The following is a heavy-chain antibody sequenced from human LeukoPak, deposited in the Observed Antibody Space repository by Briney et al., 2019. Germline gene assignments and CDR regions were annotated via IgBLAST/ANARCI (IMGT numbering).Heavy chain of an antibody. CDR1: GYTFTGYY. Sequence: GASVKVSCKASGYTFTGYYMHWVRQAPGQGLGWMGWINPNSGGTNYAQKFQGRVTMTRDTSISTAYMELSRLRSDDTAVYYCAGSGHPVVTATYYFDYWGQGTLVTVSS. CDR3: AGSGHPVVTATYYFDY. J-gene: IGHJ4*02. D-gene: IGHD2-21*02. V-gene: IGHV1-2*02. CDR2: INPNSGGT.